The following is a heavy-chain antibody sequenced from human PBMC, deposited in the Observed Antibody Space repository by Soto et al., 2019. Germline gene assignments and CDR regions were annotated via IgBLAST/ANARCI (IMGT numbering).Heavy chain of an antibody. D-gene: IGHD5-12*01. J-gene: IGHJ4*02. CDR3: ARGSPTFSQVATISY. Sequence: LTCAVYGGSFSGYYWSWIRQPPGKGLEWIGEINPSGSTNYNPSLKSRVTISVDTSKNQFSLKLTSVTAADTAVYYCARGSPTFSQVATISYWGQGTLVTVSS. V-gene: IGHV4-34*01. CDR2: INPSGST. CDR1: GGSFSGYY.